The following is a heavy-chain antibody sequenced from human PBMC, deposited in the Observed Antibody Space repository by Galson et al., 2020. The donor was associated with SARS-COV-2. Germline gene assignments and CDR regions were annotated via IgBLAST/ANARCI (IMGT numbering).Heavy chain of an antibody. Sequence: SGHTLVKPTQTLTLTCTFSGFSLSTSGVGVGWIRQPPGKALEWLALIYWDDDKYYSPSLKSRLTIIKDTSKNQVVLTMTNMDPVDTAKYYCAHRHRYCSGGSCYWAEYFQFWGQGTLVTVSS. V-gene: IGHV2-5*02. CDR2: IYWDDDK. D-gene: IGHD2-15*01. J-gene: IGHJ1*01. CDR3: AHRHRYCSGGSCYWAEYFQF. CDR1: GFSLSTSGVG.